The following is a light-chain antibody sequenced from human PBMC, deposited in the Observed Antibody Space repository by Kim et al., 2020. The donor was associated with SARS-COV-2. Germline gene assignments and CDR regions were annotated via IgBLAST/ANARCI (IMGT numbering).Light chain of an antibody. Sequence: EIVMTQSPATLSVSPGERAILSCRASQSVSNNLAWYQLKPGQAPRLLIYGASTRATGTPARFSGSGSGTDFTLTVSSLQSEDFAVYYCHQYNDWPPGDTFGQGTKLEI. J-gene: IGKJ2*01. CDR1: QSVSNN. CDR3: HQYNDWPPGDT. V-gene: IGKV3-15*01. CDR2: GAS.